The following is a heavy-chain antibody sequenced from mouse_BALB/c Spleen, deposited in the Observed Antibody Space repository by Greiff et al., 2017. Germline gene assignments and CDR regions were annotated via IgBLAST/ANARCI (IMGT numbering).Heavy chain of an antibody. V-gene: IGHV1-81*01. CDR2: IYPGSGST. CDR1: GYTFTDYV. Sequence: QVQLQQSGPELVKPGASVKMSCKASGYTFTDYVISWVKQRTGQGLEWIGEIYPGSGSTYYNEKFKGKATLTADKSSNTAYMQLSSLTSEDSAVYFCARYWNGYYAMDYWGQGTSVTGSS. J-gene: IGHJ4*01. CDR3: ARYWNGYYAMDY.